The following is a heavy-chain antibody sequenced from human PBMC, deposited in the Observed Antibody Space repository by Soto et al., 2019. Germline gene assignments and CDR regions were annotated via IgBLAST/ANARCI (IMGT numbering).Heavy chain of an antibody. CDR2: ISGRGGTT. CDR1: GLTFSSFD. J-gene: IGHJ4*02. CDR3: AKGSSGPDY. Sequence: PGGSLRLSCAASGLTFSSFDLSWVRQTPGKGLEWVSSISGRGGTTYYADSVKGRFTASRDNSRNTLYLQMNSLRADDTAIYYCAKGSSGPDYWGQGTLVTVSS. V-gene: IGHV3-23*01.